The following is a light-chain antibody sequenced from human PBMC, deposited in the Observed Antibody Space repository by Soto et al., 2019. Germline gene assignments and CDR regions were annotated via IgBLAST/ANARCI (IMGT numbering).Light chain of an antibody. CDR2: DAS. J-gene: IGKJ3*01. V-gene: IGKV1-33*01. CDR1: RDISNY. Sequence: DIQMTQSPSSLSASVGDRVTISCQASRDISNYLNWYQHKEGKAPKLLIYDASNLETGVPSRFSGSGSGTDFTLTISSLQPEDIATYYCQKYDSLPLTFGPGTKVDIK. CDR3: QKYDSLPLT.